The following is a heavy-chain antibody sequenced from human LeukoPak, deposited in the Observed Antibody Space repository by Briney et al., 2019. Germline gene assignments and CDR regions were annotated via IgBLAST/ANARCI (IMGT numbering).Heavy chain of an antibody. D-gene: IGHD3-22*01. CDR1: GGTFSSYA. V-gene: IGHV1-69*13. CDR3: ARLTRDSSGYYLYWFDP. Sequence: SVKVSSKASGGTFSSYAISWVRQAPGQGLEWMGGIIPIFGTANYAQKFQGRVTITADESTSTAYMELSSLRSEDTAVYYCARLTRDSSGYYLYWFDPWGQGTLVTVSS. J-gene: IGHJ5*02. CDR2: IIPIFGTA.